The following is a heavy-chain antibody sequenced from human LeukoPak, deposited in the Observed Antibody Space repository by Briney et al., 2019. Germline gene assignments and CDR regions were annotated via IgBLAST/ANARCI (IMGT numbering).Heavy chain of an antibody. Sequence: SETLSLTCTVSGGSISSGNYLWGWIRQPPGKGLEWIGSISYSGNTYYNPSLKSRVTISVDTSKNQFSLKLSSVTAADTAVFYCARLQYYDSRGYYYGFDFWGQGTLSPSRQ. CDR3: ARLQYYDSRGYYYGFDF. J-gene: IGHJ4*02. V-gene: IGHV4-39*01. D-gene: IGHD3-22*01. CDR1: GGSISSGNYL. CDR2: ISYSGNT.